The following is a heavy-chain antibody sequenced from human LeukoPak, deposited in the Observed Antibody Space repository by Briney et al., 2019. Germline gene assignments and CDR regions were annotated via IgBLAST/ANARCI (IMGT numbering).Heavy chain of an antibody. J-gene: IGHJ4*02. CDR1: VGSISSYH. CDR3: ARRVGATYYFDY. CDR2: IYYSGST. V-gene: IGHV4-59*08. Sequence: SETLSLTCTVSVGSISSYHWRWLRQSPGKGLEWIGYIYYSGSTNYNPSLKSRVTISVDTSKNQFSLKLSSVTAADTAVYYCARRVGATYYFDYWGQGTLVTVSS. D-gene: IGHD1-26*01.